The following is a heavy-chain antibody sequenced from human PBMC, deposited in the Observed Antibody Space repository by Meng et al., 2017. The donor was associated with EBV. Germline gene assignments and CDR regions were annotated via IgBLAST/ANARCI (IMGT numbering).Heavy chain of an antibody. D-gene: IGHD3-10*01. Sequence: QVPLVQSAAEVKKPGSSLKVSCKTSGGPFRNYAISWVRQAPGQGLEWLGGFLPTLGAPNYAQKFHGRVSITADESTSTHYMDLSSLRSEDTAVYYCASESGRGYTPDYWGQGTLVTVSS. V-gene: IGHV1-69*01. J-gene: IGHJ4*02. CDR3: ASESGRGYTPDY. CDR2: FLPTLGAP. CDR1: GGPFRNYA.